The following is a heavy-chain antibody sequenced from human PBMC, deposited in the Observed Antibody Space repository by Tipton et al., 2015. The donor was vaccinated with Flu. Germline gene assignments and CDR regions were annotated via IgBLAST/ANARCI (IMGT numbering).Heavy chain of an antibody. J-gene: IGHJ4*02. CDR3: ARWADVGSGPYYFDY. CDR2: IYPDDSDT. D-gene: IGHD3-10*01. V-gene: IGHV5-51*01. CDR1: GYSFTTYW. Sequence: QLVQSGAEVKKPGESLKISCKGSGYSFTTYWIGWVRQMPGKGLEWMGIIYPDDSDTRYSPSFQGQVTISADKSISTAYLQWSSLKASDSAMYYCARWADVGSGPYYFDYWGQGTLVTASS.